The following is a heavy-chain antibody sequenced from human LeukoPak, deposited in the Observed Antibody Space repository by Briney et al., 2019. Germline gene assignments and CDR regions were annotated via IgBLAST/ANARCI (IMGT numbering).Heavy chain of an antibody. J-gene: IGHJ4*02. CDR1: GFTFSSYS. V-gene: IGHV3-21*01. CDR2: ISSSSSYI. D-gene: IGHD3-22*01. Sequence: GGSLRLSCAASGFTFSSYSMNWVRQAPGKGLEWVSSISSSSSYIYYADSVKGRFTISRDNAKNSLYLQMNSLRAEDTAVYYCARVTQAYYYDSSGYYYNYWGRGTLVTVSS. CDR3: ARVTQAYYYDSSGYYYNY.